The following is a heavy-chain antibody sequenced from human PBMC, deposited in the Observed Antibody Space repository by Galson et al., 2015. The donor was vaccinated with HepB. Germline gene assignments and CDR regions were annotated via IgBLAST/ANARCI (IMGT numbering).Heavy chain of an antibody. V-gene: IGHV1-46*01. D-gene: IGHD6-13*01. J-gene: IGHJ4*02. Sequence: SVKVSCKASGYTFTTYYMHWVRQAPGQGLEWMGITNPSDGSANYAQKFQGRVTMTRDTSTNTVYMELSSLRSEDAAVYYCARDQIVSGTGFYFDYWGQGTLVSVTS. CDR2: TNPSDGSA. CDR3: ARDQIVSGTGFYFDY. CDR1: GYTFTTYY.